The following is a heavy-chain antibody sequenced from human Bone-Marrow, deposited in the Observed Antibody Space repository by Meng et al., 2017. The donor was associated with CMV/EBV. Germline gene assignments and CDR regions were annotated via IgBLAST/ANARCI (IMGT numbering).Heavy chain of an antibody. J-gene: IGHJ4*02. CDR3: ATRAASDY. Sequence: GESLKISCAASGFNFNTYWMSWVRQAPGKGLEWVASIKEDGSEKYYVDSVKGRFTISRDNAKNSLYLQMNSLRVDDTAVYHCATRAASDYWGQGMLVTFSS. D-gene: IGHD2-15*01. V-gene: IGHV3-7*01. CDR2: IKEDGSEK. CDR1: GFNFNTYW.